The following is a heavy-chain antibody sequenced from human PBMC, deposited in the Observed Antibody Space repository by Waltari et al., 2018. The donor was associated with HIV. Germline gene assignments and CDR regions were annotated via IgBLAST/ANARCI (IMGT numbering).Heavy chain of an antibody. D-gene: IGHD2-2*03. CDR3: ARRPGYCSGTRCYYSHWFDP. CDR2: LYWNGNK. J-gene: IGHJ5*02. V-gene: IGHV2-5*01. CDR1: GFSLRTSAVA. Sequence: QITLEESGPTLVKPTQTLPLTCTFSGFSLRTSAVAVGSIRQPPEKALEGIALLYWNGNKHYSPSLKSSVTITKETSKDQVVLKMTNMDPADTATYFCARRPGYCSGTRCYYSHWFDPWGQGTLVTVSS.